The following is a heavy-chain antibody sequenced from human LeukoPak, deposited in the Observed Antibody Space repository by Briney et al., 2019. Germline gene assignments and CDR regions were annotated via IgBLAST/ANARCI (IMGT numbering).Heavy chain of an antibody. D-gene: IGHD3-22*01. CDR3: ARDAEDYFDSSASFDS. Sequence: GTSLRLSCAGSGFTFSAYAIHWVRQAPGKGLEWVAMIWYDGTNQTYADSAKGRFTISRDNSKNTVYLQMSGLRPADTAVYYCARDAEDYFDSSASFDSWGQGTLVTVSS. CDR1: GFTFSAYA. V-gene: IGHV3-30*04. J-gene: IGHJ4*02. CDR2: IWYDGTNQ.